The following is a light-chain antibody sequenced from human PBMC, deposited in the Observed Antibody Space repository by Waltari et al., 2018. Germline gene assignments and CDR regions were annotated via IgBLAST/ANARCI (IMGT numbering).Light chain of an antibody. J-gene: IGKJ2*01. CDR2: GAS. CDR3: QQYDSWPYT. V-gene: IGKV3-15*01. Sequence: EIVMTQSPATLSVSPGERATLSCRASQSINRNLTWYQQNPGQAPRLLIFGASTRATGIRARFSGSGSETEFSLTISSLQSEDFAVYDCQQYDSWPYTFGQGTSLEIK. CDR1: QSINRN.